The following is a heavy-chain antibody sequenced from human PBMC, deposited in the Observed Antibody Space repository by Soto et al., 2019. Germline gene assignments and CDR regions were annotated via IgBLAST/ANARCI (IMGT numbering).Heavy chain of an antibody. CDR1: GFTFSSYG. CDR3: AREGLSSSWENFDY. D-gene: IGHD6-13*01. J-gene: IGHJ4*02. CDR2: IWYDGSNK. V-gene: IGHV3-33*01. Sequence: GGSLRLSCAASGFTFSSYGMHWVRQAPGKGLEWVAVIWYDGSNKYYADSVKGRFTISRDNSKNTLYLQMNSLRAEDTAVYYCAREGLSSSWENFDYWGQGTLVTVSS.